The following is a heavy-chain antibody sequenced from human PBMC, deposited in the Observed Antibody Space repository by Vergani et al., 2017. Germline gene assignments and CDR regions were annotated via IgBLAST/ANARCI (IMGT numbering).Heavy chain of an antibody. CDR2: ISWNSGSI. V-gene: IGHV3-9*01. D-gene: IGHD6-19*01. J-gene: IGHJ4*02. CDR3: AKGVIAVAGSHFDY. CDR1: GFTFDDYA. Sequence: EVQLVESGGGLVQPGRSLRLSCAASGFTFDDYAMHWVRQAPGKGLEWVSGISWNSGSIGYADSVKGRFTISRENAKNSLYLQMNSLRAEDTALYYCAKGVIAVAGSHFDYWGQGTLVTVSS.